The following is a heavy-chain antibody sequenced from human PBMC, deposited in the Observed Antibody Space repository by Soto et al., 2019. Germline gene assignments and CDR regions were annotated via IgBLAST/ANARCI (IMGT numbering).Heavy chain of an antibody. J-gene: IGHJ6*02. CDR3: AKEGRSRQNIYYYYYGMDV. Sequence: PSETLSLTCTVSGGSVSSGTYYLSWIRQPAGRGLEWIWYIHYSGSTTYNPSLKSRVTISVDTSKTQFSLKLSSVTAADTAVYYCAKEGRSRQNIYYYYYGMDVWGQGTTVTVSS. V-gene: IGHV4-61*01. CDR1: GGSVSSGTYY. CDR2: IHYSGST.